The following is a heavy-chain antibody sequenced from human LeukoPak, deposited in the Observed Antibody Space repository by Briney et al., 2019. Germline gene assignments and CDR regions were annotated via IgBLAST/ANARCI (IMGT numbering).Heavy chain of an antibody. J-gene: IGHJ1*01. CDR1: GGSFSGYY. CDR3: ARGPSSGWYVPAEYFQH. D-gene: IGHD6-19*01. Sequence: SETLSLTCAVYGGSFSGYYWSWIRQPPGKGLEWIGEINHSGSTNYNPSLKSRVTISVDTSKNQFSLKLSSVTAADTAVYYCARGPSSGWYVPAEYFQHWGQGTLVTVSS. V-gene: IGHV4-34*01. CDR2: INHSGST.